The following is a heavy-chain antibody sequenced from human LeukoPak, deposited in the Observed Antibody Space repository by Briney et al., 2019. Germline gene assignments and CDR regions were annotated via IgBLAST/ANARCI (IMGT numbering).Heavy chain of an antibody. Sequence: GGSLRLSCAASGFTFSNAWMSWVRQAPGKGPEWVGRIKSKTDGGTTDYAAPVKGRFTISRDDSKNTLYLQMNSLKTEDTAVYYCTTDDGSYPPFNWGQGTLVTVSS. CDR1: GFTFSNAW. CDR3: TTDDGSYPPFN. J-gene: IGHJ4*02. CDR2: IKSKTDGGTT. D-gene: IGHD1-26*01. V-gene: IGHV3-15*01.